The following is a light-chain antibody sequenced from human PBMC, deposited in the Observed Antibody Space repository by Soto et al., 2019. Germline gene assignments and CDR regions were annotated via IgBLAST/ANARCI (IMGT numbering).Light chain of an antibody. Sequence: EIVMTQSPATLSVSPGERATLSCRASQSVSSNLAWYQQKPGQAPSLLIYGASTRATGIPARFSGSGSGTDFTLTISSLQSEDSAVYYCQHRTSRYTFGQGTKVDI. CDR2: GAS. V-gene: IGKV3-15*01. J-gene: IGKJ2*01. CDR3: QHRTSRYT. CDR1: QSVSSN.